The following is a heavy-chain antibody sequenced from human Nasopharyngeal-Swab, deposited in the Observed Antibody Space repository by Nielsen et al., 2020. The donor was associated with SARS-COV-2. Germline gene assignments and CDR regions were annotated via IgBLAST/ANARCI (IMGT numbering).Heavy chain of an antibody. CDR3: SRGVLFCAHGFCSLASFYYYMDV. V-gene: IGHV3-49*04. CDR2: IRSTPYGGTT. Sequence: GGSLRLSCATSGFIFGDYAINWVRQAPGKGLEWVGFIRSTPYGGTTDYAASVKDRFAVSRDDSKSLAYLQMNSLKTEDTAVYYCSRGVLFCAHGFCSLASFYYYMDVWGKGTTVTVSS. J-gene: IGHJ6*03. CDR1: GFIFGDYA. D-gene: IGHD2-8*01.